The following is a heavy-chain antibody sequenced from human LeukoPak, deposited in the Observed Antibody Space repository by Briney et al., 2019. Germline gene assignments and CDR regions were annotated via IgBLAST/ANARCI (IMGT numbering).Heavy chain of an antibody. V-gene: IGHV3-9*01. J-gene: IGHJ1*01. CDR1: GFTFDDYA. Sequence: GRSLRLSCAASGFTFDDYAMHWVRQAPGKGLEWVSGISWNSGSIGYADSVKGRFTISRDNAKNSLYLQMNSLRAEDTALYYCATDSYGDYVWDFQHWGQGTLVTVSS. CDR2: ISWNSGSI. CDR3: ATDSYGDYVWDFQH. D-gene: IGHD4-17*01.